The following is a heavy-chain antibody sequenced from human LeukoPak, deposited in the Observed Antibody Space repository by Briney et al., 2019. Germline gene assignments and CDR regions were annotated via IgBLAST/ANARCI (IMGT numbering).Heavy chain of an antibody. CDR1: GFTFSSYS. CDR3: AKDVGATVSLFIDYYYYMDV. CDR2: ISSSSSNYI. J-gene: IGHJ6*03. D-gene: IGHD1-26*01. Sequence: GGSLRLSCAASGFTFSSYSMNWVRQAPGKGLEWVSSISSSSSNYIYYADSVKGRFTISRDNAKNSLYLQMHSLRAEDTAVYYCAKDVGATVSLFIDYYYYMDVWGKGTTVTISS. V-gene: IGHV3-21*04.